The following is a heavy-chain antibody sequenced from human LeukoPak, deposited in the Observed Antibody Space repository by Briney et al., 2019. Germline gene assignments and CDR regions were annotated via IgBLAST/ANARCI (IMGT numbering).Heavy chain of an antibody. CDR3: ARHGTSGTNLNWFDP. J-gene: IGHJ5*02. CDR1: GGSISSFY. CDR2: IYYRGST. Sequence: PSETLSLTCTVSGGSISSFYWSWIRQPPGKGLEWIGYIYYRGSTNYNPSLKSRVTISVGTSKNQFSLKLSSVTAADTAVYYCARHGTSGTNLNWFDPWGQGTLVTVSS. D-gene: IGHD1-1*01. V-gene: IGHV4-59*13.